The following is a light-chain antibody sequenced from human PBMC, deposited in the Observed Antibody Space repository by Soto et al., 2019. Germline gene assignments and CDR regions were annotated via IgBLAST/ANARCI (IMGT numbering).Light chain of an antibody. J-gene: IGKJ1*01. CDR3: QQSYTTPWT. Sequence: DIQMTQSPSSLSTSVGDRVTITCRASQSISNYLNWYQQKPGRVPKLLIYAASRLQSGVTSRFSGSGSGTDFTLTISSLQPEDFATYYCQQSYTTPWTFGQGTKVGIK. V-gene: IGKV1-39*01. CDR2: AAS. CDR1: QSISNY.